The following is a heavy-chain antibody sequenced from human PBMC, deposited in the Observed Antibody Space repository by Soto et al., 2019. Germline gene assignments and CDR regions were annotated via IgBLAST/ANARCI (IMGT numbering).Heavy chain of an antibody. J-gene: IGHJ4*02. CDR1: GGTFSSYA. D-gene: IGHD4-17*01. CDR2: IIPIFGTA. CDR3: ASRFDYGDYLGSDY. V-gene: IGHV1-69*13. Sequence: SVQVSCTASGGTFSSYAIRWVRQAPGQGLECMGGIIPIFGTANYAQKFQGRVTITADESTSTAYMELSSLRSEDTAVYYCASRFDYGDYLGSDYWGQGTLVTVSS.